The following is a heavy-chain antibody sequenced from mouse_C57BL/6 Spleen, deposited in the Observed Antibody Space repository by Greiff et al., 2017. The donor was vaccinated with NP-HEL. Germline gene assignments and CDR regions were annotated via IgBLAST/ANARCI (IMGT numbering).Heavy chain of an antibody. V-gene: IGHV5-12*01. J-gene: IGHJ4*01. Sequence: DVKLVESGGGLVQPGGSLKLSCAASGFTFSAYYMYWVRQTPEKRLAWVAYISNGGGRTYYPDTVKGRFPITRDNAKNTLYLQMSRLKSEDTAMYYCARHYYDYDVDYAMDYWGQGTSVTVSS. D-gene: IGHD2-4*01. CDR2: ISNGGGRT. CDR1: GFTFSAYY. CDR3: ARHYYDYDVDYAMDY.